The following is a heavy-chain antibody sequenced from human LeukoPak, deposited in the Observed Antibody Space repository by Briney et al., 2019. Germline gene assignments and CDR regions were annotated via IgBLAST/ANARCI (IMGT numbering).Heavy chain of an antibody. V-gene: IGHV4-39*01. Sequence: TETLSLTCTVSGDSISSSRFYWAWIRQPPGKGLEWIGSILYTGRTFYNPSLKSRVTISVDTSKNQFSLRLGSVTASDTAVYYCARRDVGATIDYWGQGTLVTVSS. CDR2: ILYTGRT. CDR1: GDSISSSRFY. CDR3: ARRDVGATIDY. J-gene: IGHJ4*02. D-gene: IGHD1-26*01.